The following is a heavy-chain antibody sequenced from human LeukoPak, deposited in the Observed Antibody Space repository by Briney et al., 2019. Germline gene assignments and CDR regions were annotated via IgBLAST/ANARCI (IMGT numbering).Heavy chain of an antibody. CDR2: INPNSGGT. V-gene: IGHV1-2*04. D-gene: IGHD3-22*01. CDR3: ARGGYYDSSGYLRPYYFDY. CDR1: GYTFTGYY. J-gene: IGHJ4*02. Sequence: ASVKVSCKASGYTFTGYYMHWVRQAPGQGLEWMGWINPNSGGTNYAQKFQGWVTMTRDTSISTAYMELSRLRSDDTAVYYCARGGYYDSSGYLRPYYFDYWGQGTLVTVSS.